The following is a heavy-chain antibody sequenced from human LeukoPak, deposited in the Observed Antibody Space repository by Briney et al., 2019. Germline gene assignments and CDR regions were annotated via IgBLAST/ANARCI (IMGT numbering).Heavy chain of an antibody. D-gene: IGHD3-22*01. CDR1: GGSFSGYY. J-gene: IGHJ4*02. CDR3: ARVRYDKGVFLDY. Sequence: SETLSLTCAVYGGSFSGYYWSWIRQPPGKGLEWIGEINHSGSTNYNPSLKSRVTISVNTSKNQFSLKLSSVTAADTAVYYCARVRYDKGVFLDYWGQGTLVTVSS. V-gene: IGHV4-34*01. CDR2: INHSGST.